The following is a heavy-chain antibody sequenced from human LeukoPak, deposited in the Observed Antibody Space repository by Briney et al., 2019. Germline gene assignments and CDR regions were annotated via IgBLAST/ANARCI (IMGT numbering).Heavy chain of an antibody. D-gene: IGHD4-23*01. Sequence: GGSLRLSCAASGFTFSSYAMHWVRQAPGKGLEWVAVISYDGSNKYYADSVKGRFTISRDNSKSTLYLQMNSLRAEDTAVYYCARANGGKVSARTVYWGQGTPVTVSS. V-gene: IGHV3-30-3*01. CDR3: ARANGGKVSARTVY. CDR2: ISYDGSNK. J-gene: IGHJ4*02. CDR1: GFTFSSYA.